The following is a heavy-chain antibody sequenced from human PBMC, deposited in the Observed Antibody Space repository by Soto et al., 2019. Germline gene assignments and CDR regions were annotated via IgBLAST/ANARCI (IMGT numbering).Heavy chain of an antibody. CDR2: ITFSGNTV. V-gene: IGHV3-11*01. CDR1: GFTFSDSY. J-gene: IGHJ6*02. Sequence: PGGSLRLSCAASGFTFSDSYMSWIRQAPGKGLEWISYITFSGNTVYYADSLKGRFTISRDNAKNSLYLQMNRLRAEDTAVYYCARYSSNWFQTEGMDVWGQGTTVTVSS. D-gene: IGHD6-13*01. CDR3: ARYSSNWFQTEGMDV.